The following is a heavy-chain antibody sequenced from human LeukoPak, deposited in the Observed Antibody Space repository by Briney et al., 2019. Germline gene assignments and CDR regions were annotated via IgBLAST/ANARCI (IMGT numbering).Heavy chain of an antibody. V-gene: IGHV4-4*02. CDR2: IHHSGGI. D-gene: IGHD7-27*01. CDR1: GGSISTNYW. CDR3: ATNVGKTFDH. J-gene: IGHJ4*02. Sequence: SGTLSLTCAVSGGSISTNYWWNWVRQAPGKGLEWIGQIHHSGGIFYDPSPKSRVTISVDKSKNQFSLNLSSVTAADTAAYYCATNVGKTFDHWSQGTLVTVSS.